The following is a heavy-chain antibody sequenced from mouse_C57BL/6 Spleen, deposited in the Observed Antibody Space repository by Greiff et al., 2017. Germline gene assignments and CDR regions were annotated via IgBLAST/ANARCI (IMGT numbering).Heavy chain of an antibody. CDR2: INPNNGGT. J-gene: IGHJ3*01. CDR3: AREAGKAY. CDR1: GYTFTDYY. V-gene: IGHV1-26*01. Sequence: EVQLQQSGPELVKPGASVKISCKASGYTFTDYYMNWVKQSHGKSLEWIGDINPNNGGTSYNQKFKGKATLTVDKSSSTAYMELRSLTSEDSAVYYCAREAGKAYWGQGTLVTVSA. D-gene: IGHD4-1*01.